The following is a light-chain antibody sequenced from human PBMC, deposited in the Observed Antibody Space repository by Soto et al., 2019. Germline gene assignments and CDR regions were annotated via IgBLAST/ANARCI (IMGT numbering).Light chain of an antibody. Sequence: DIQMTQSPSTLSGSVGDRVAITFLASQSISSYLNWYQQKPGKAPKLLIYAASTLQSGVPSRFSGSGSGTDFTLTISSLQPEDFATYYCQQSYSTTWTFGQGTKVDIK. CDR3: QQSYSTTWT. V-gene: IGKV1-39*01. J-gene: IGKJ1*01. CDR2: AAS. CDR1: QSISSY.